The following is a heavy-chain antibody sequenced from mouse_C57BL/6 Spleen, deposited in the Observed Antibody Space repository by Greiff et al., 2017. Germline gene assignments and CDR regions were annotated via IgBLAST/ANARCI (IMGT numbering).Heavy chain of an antibody. CDR2: IYWDDDK. CDR3: ARRTAQAPFAY. V-gene: IGHV8-12*01. J-gene: IGHJ3*01. D-gene: IGHD3-2*02. CDR1: FFSLITSFIF. Sequence: QVTLKESGPGIFPSSQTPRPRLSFSFFSLITSFIFVSWIRQPSGKGLEWLAHIYWDDDKRYNPSLKSRLTISKDTSRNQVFLKITSVDTADTATYYCARRTAQAPFAYWGQGTLVTVSA.